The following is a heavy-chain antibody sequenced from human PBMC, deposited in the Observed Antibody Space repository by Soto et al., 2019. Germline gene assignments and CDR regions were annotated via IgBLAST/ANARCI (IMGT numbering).Heavy chain of an antibody. CDR2: IRSKAYGATT. V-gene: IGHV3-49*03. J-gene: IGHJ6*02. CDR3: TKYTYTSRYAYYGMDV. Sequence: GSLRLSCTTSGFTFGGYAMSWSRQAPGKGLEWVGVIRSKAYGATTDYAASVKGRFTISRDDSKSIAYLQMNSLKSEDTGVYYCTKYTYTSRYAYYGMDVWGHGTTVTVSS. D-gene: IGHD6-13*01. CDR1: GFTFGGYA.